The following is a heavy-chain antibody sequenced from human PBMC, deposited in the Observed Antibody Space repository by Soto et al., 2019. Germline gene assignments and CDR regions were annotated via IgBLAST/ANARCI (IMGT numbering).Heavy chain of an antibody. Sequence: QVQLVQSGAEVKKPVSSVKVSCKASGGTFSSYAISWVRQAPGQGLEWMGGIIPIFGTANYAQKFQGRVTITADESSSTAYMELSSLRSEDTAVYYCARVGVPFYDFWSRFDPWGQGTLVTVSS. D-gene: IGHD3-3*01. CDR3: ARVGVPFYDFWSRFDP. J-gene: IGHJ5*02. CDR1: GGTFSSYA. CDR2: IIPIFGTA. V-gene: IGHV1-69*01.